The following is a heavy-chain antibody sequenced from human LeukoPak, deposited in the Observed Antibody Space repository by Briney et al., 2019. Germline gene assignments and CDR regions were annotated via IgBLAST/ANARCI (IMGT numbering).Heavy chain of an antibody. D-gene: IGHD3-10*01. Sequence: GGSLRLSCAASGFTFDDYAMHWVRQAPGKGLEWVSGISWNSGSIGYADSVKGRFTISRDNAKNSLYLQMNSLRAEDTALYYCAKAESSGSYYNLPYYFDYWGQGTLVTVSS. CDR2: ISWNSGSI. CDR3: AKAESSGSYYNLPYYFDY. V-gene: IGHV3-9*01. J-gene: IGHJ4*02. CDR1: GFTFDDYA.